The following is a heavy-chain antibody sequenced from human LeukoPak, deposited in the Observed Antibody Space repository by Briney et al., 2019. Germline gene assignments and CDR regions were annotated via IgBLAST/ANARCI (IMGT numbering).Heavy chain of an antibody. CDR2: INHSGST. J-gene: IGHJ4*02. V-gene: IGHV4-34*01. CDR1: GGSFSGYY. Sequence: KASETLSLTCAVYGGSFSGYYWSWIRQPPGKGLEWIGEINHSGSTNYNPSLKSRVTISVDTSKNQFSLKLSSVTAADTAVYYCARPLQSCSSTSCYAWDYWGQGTLVTVSS. CDR3: ARPLQSCSSTSCYAWDY. D-gene: IGHD2-2*01.